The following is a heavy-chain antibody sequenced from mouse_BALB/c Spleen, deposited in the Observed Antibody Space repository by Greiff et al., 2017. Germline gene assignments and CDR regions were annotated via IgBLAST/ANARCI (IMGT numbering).Heavy chain of an antibody. D-gene: IGHD1-1*01. CDR2: ISSGGSYT. CDR1: GFTFSSYA. J-gene: IGHJ2*01. V-gene: IGHV5-9-3*01. Sequence: VQLKESGGGLVKPGGSLKLSCAASGFTFSSYAMSWVRQTPEKRLEWVATISSGGSYTYYPDSVKGRFTISRDNAKNTLYLQMSSLRSEDTAMYYCARGTTVVATGDYWGQGTTLTVSS. CDR3: ARGTTVVATGDY.